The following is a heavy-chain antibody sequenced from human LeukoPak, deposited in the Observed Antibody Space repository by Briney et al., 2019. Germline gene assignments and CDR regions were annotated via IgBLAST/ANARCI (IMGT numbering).Heavy chain of an antibody. CDR2: IYYSGST. V-gene: IGHV4-59*01. CDR3: ARSLEADSRDYYYYYYGMDV. Sequence: SETLSLTCTVSGGSISDYYWNWMRQPPGKGLEWIGYIYYSGSTNYNPSLKSRVTISVDTSKNQFSLKLSSVAAADTAVYYCARSLEADSRDYYYYYYGMDVWGQGTTVTVSS. D-gene: IGHD3-22*01. CDR1: GGSISDYY. J-gene: IGHJ6*02.